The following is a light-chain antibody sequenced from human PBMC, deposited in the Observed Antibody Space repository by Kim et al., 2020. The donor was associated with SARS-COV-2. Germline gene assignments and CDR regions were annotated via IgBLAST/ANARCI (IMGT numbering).Light chain of an antibody. CDR1: NSNIGVNT. J-gene: IGLJ3*02. CDR3: AAWDDGLSGPV. CDR2: IND. V-gene: IGLV1-44*01. Sequence: GQRVTISCSGSNSNIGVNTVNWYHHVPGTAPKLLIYINDRRPSGVPERFSGSKSGTSASLVISGLQSDDEGEYFRAAWDDGLSGPVFGGGTQLTVL.